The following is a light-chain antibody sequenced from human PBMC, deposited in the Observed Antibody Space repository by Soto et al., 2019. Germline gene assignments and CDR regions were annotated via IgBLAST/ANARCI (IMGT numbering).Light chain of an antibody. J-gene: IGKJ1*01. V-gene: IGKV3-20*01. CDR2: RAS. Sequence: EIVLTQSPGTLSLSPGETATLSCRASQSINNYFLAWHQQRPGQAPRLLIFRASQRASGIPDRFRGSGSGTDFTLTITRLEPEDFAVYYCQQYTNAPRTFGLGTKVEIK. CDR3: QQYTNAPRT. CDR1: QSINNYF.